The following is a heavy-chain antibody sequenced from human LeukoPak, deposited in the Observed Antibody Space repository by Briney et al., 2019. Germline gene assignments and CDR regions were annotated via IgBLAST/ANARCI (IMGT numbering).Heavy chain of an antibody. CDR1: GFTFSSYA. V-gene: IGHV3-23*01. J-gene: IGHJ3*02. CDR2: ISGSGGST. Sequence: GGSLRLSCAASGFTFSSYAMSWVRQAPGKGLEWVSAISGSGGSTYYADSVKGRFTISRDNSKNTLYLQMNSLRAEDTAVYYCARGGNPFDAFDIWGQGTMATVSS. D-gene: IGHD4-23*01. CDR3: ARGGNPFDAFDI.